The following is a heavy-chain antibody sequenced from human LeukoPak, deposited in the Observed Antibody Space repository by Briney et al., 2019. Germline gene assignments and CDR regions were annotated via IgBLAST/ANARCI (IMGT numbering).Heavy chain of an antibody. Sequence: PSETLSLTCTVSGGSISSSSYYWGWIRQPPGKGLEWIGYIYYSGSTNYNPSLKSRLTISVDTSKNQFSLKLSSVTAADTAVYYCARGLKVRHTYIGGNDYWGQGTLVTVSS. CDR3: ARGLKVRHTYIGGNDY. J-gene: IGHJ4*02. CDR1: GGSISSSSYY. CDR2: IYYSGST. D-gene: IGHD3-16*01. V-gene: IGHV4-61*05.